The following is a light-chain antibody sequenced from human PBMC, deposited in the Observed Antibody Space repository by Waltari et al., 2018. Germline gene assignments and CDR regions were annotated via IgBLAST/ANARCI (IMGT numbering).Light chain of an antibody. CDR3: AAWDDRLNGYV. Sequence: QSVLTQPPSASGTPGQRVAISCSGSSSNIGSNTVNWYQQFPVTAPKFLIYSNDQLPPGVPARFSGSRSGTSASLAISGLQSEDEADYYCAAWDDRLNGYVFGSGTKVTVL. V-gene: IGLV1-44*01. CDR2: SND. J-gene: IGLJ1*01. CDR1: SSNIGSNT.